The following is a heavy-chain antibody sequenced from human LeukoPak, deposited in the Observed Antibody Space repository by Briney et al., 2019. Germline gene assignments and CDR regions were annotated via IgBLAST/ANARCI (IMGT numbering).Heavy chain of an antibody. CDR3: ARNQGGYYGSGSPDY. CDR2: INPSGGST. CDR1: GYTFTSYC. Sequence: GASVKVSCKASGYTFTSYCMHWVRQAPGQGLEWMGIINPSGGSTSYAQKFQGRVTMTRDTSTSTVYMELSSLRSEDTAVYYCARNQGGYYGSGSPDYWGQGTLVTVSS. D-gene: IGHD3-10*01. V-gene: IGHV1-46*01. J-gene: IGHJ4*02.